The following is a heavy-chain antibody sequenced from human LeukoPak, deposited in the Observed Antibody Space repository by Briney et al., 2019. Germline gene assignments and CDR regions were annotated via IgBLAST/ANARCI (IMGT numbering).Heavy chain of an antibody. D-gene: IGHD3-22*01. CDR1: DGSISSSSYY. V-gene: IGHV4-39*01. CDR3: ARQAMIVVSFDY. Sequence: SETLSLTCTVSDGSISSSSYYWGWIRQPPGKGLEWIGSIYYSGSTYYNPSLKSRVTISVDTSKNQFSLKLSSVTAADTAVYYCARQAMIVVSFDYWGQGTLVTVSS. CDR2: IYYSGST. J-gene: IGHJ4*02.